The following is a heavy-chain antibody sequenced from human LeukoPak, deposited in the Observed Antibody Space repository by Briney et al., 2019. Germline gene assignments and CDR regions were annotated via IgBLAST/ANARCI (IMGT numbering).Heavy chain of an antibody. Sequence: GGSLRLSCAASGFTFSNYGMHWVRQAPGKGLEWVALIRYDGSNKYYADSVEGQFTISRDNSKNTLYLQMNSLRAEDTAVYYCAKSYCSGGSCFSDYWGQGTLVTVSS. CDR3: AKSYCSGGSCFSDY. J-gene: IGHJ4*02. D-gene: IGHD2-15*01. CDR2: IRYDGSNK. V-gene: IGHV3-30*02. CDR1: GFTFSNYG.